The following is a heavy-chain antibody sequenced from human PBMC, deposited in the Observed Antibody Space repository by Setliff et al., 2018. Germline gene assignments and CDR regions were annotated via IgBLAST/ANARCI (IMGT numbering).Heavy chain of an antibody. CDR1: GGSLSSGYY. J-gene: IGHJ6*03. V-gene: IGHV4-4*07. D-gene: IGHD6-19*01. CDR2: IYIGGSA. Sequence: SETLSLTCTVSGGSLSSGYYWSWIRQPAGKGLEWIGHIYIGGSANYNPSLKSRVTMSIDTSKNQFSLKLNSVTAADMAVYYCAREQWLDPPGYYYMDVWAKGTTVTVSS. CDR3: AREQWLDPPGYYYMDV.